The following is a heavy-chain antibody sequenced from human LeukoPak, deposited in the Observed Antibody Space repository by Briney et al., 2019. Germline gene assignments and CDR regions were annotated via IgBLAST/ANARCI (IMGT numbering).Heavy chain of an antibody. CDR2: IKSKTDGGTT. CDR1: GFTFSNAW. Sequence: PGGSLRLSCAASGFTFSNAWMSWVRQAPGKGLEWVGRIKSKTDGGTTDYAAPVKGRFTISRDDSKNTLYLQMNGLKTEDTAVYYCTTEFDILTGYYSYWGQGTLVTVSS. CDR3: TTEFDILTGYYSY. D-gene: IGHD3-9*01. V-gene: IGHV3-15*01. J-gene: IGHJ4*02.